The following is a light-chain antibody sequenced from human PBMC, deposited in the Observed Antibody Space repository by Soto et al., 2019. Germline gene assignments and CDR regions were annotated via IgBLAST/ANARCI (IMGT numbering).Light chain of an antibody. CDR1: QSISSW. V-gene: IGKV1-5*01. CDR2: DAS. CDR3: QQYNSYVT. Sequence: DIQMTQSPSTLSASVGDRVTITCRAIQSISSWLAWYQQKPGKAPKLLIYDASSLESGVPSRFSGSGSGTEFTLTISSLQPDDFATYYCQQYNSYVTFGGGTKVEIK. J-gene: IGKJ4*01.